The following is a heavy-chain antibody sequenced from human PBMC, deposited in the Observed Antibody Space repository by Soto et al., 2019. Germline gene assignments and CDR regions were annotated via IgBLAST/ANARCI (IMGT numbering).Heavy chain of an antibody. J-gene: IGHJ6*02. V-gene: IGHV7-4-1*01. D-gene: IGHD6-13*01. CDR1: GYTFSRYG. CDR3: ASSIAAAGTALYYYYGMDV. CDR2: INTNTGNP. Sequence: ASVKGSCKASGYTFSRYGISWGRQAPGQRVEWMGWINTNTGNPTYAQGFTGRFVFSLDTSVSTAYLQICSLKAEDTAVYYCASSIAAAGTALYYYYGMDVWGQGTTVTVSS.